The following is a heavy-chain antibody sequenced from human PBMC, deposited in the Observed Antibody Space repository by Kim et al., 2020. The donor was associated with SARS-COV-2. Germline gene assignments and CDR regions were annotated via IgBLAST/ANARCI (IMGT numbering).Heavy chain of an antibody. CDR2: ITTSGGAM. V-gene: IGHV3-48*02. J-gene: IGHJ4*02. CDR3: ARDGRYSGYDFDY. Sequence: GGSLRLSCAASGFTVSSHNMNWVRQAPGKGLEWISYITTSGGAMYYADSVKGRFTISRDNAKKSVYLQMNSLRDDDTAVYYCARDGRYSGYDFDYWGQGT. CDR1: GFTVSSHN. D-gene: IGHD5-12*01.